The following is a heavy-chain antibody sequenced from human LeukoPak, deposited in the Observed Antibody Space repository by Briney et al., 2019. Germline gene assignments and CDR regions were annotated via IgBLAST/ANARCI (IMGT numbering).Heavy chain of an antibody. Sequence: ASVKVSCKASGFTFTSSAVQWVRQARGQRLEWIGWIVVGSGNTNYAQKFQERVTITRDMSTSTTYMELSSLRSEDTAVYYCARDLYGDGMPEYWGQGTLVTVSS. CDR1: GFTFTSSA. D-gene: IGHD4-17*01. J-gene: IGHJ4*02. V-gene: IGHV1-58*01. CDR3: ARDLYGDGMPEY. CDR2: IVVGSGNT.